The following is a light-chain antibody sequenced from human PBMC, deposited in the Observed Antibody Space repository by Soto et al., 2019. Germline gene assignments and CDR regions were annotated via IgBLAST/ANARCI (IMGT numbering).Light chain of an antibody. CDR3: MQALQSTRT. V-gene: IGKV2-28*01. CDR1: HSLLHSNGYNY. Sequence: DIVMTQSPLSLPVTPGEPASIACRSSHSLLHSNGYNYLDWYLQKPGQSPQLLIYLGSNRSSGVPDRFSGSGSGTDLTLKISRVEAEDVGVYYCMQALQSTRTLGQGTKVDIK. CDR2: LGS. J-gene: IGKJ1*01.